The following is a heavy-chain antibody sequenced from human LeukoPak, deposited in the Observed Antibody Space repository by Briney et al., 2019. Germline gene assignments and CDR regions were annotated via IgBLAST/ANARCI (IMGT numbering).Heavy chain of an antibody. CDR3: ARGGSSCYGCHNWFDP. V-gene: IGHV4-59*01. CDR2: VDKSGST. Sequence: SEPLSLTCSVSGDSIRNYYWSWIRQSPGEGLEWIGYVDKSGSTNYNPSFKSRVIVSSDTSRNEFSLNLNSVTAADTAIYYCARGGSSCYGCHNWFDPWGQGTRVTVSS. D-gene: IGHD2-2*01. CDR1: GDSIRNYY. J-gene: IGHJ5*02.